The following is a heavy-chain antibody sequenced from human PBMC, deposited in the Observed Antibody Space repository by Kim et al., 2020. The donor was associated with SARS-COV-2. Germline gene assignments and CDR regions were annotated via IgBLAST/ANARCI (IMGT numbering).Heavy chain of an antibody. CDR2: ISSSGSTI. D-gene: IGHD1-1*01. CDR3: ARDARLERRYYYYGMDV. Sequence: GGSLRLSCAASGFTFSSYEMNWVRQAPGKGLEWVSYISSSGSTIYYADSVKGRFTISRDNAKNSLYLQMNSLRAEDTAVYYCARDARLERRYYYYGMDVWGQGTTVTVSS. J-gene: IGHJ6*02. V-gene: IGHV3-48*03. CDR1: GFTFSSYE.